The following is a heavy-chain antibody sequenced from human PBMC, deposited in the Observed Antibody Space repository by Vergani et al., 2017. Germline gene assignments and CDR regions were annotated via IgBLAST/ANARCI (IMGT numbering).Heavy chain of an antibody. Sequence: QVQLVQSGAEVKKPGSSVKVSCKASGGTFSSYAISWVRPAPGQGLEWMGGIIPIFGTATYAQKFQGRVTITADESTSTAYMELSSLRSEDTAVYYCARELATRTGEHYYYYYMDVWGKGTTVTVSS. J-gene: IGHJ6*03. D-gene: IGHD7-27*01. CDR1: GGTFSSYA. V-gene: IGHV1-69*01. CDR2: IIPIFGTA. CDR3: ARELATRTGEHYYYYYMDV.